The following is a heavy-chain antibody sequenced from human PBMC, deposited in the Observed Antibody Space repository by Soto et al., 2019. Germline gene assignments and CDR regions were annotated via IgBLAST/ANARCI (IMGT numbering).Heavy chain of an antibody. D-gene: IGHD6-19*01. Sequence: PSETLSLTRSVSGGSISLYFWIWIRLPPGKGLEWIGYLSDSGRPYYNPSLTSRVTISVDTSKNEFSLKLNSVTAADTAVYYCATSFLSRSGSFDHWGQGTLVTVSS. J-gene: IGHJ4*02. CDR2: LSDSGRP. V-gene: IGHV4-59*08. CDR3: ATSFLSRSGSFDH. CDR1: GGSISLYF.